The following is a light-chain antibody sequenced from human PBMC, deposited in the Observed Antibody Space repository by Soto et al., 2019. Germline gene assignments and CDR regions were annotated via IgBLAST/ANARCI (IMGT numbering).Light chain of an antibody. Sequence: ETVLTQSPGTLSLSPGERATLSCRASQSVSSSYLAWYQQKPGQAPRLLIYGASSRATGIPDRFSGSGSGTDFTLTISRLELEDFAVYYCHQYDSSPLTFGGGTKVEIK. V-gene: IGKV3-20*01. CDR1: QSVSSSY. CDR2: GAS. J-gene: IGKJ4*01. CDR3: HQYDSSPLT.